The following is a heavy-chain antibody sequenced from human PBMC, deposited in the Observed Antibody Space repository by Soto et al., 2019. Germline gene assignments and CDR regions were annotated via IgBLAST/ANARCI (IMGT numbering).Heavy chain of an antibody. D-gene: IGHD3-10*01. Sequence: QVTLKESGPVLVKPTETLTLTCTVSGFSLSNARMGVSWIRQPPGQALEWLAHIFSNDEKSYSTSLKSRLTITKDTSKSQVVLTMTNMDPVDTATYYCARIRGMVRGVTSYYGMDVWGQGTTVTVSS. J-gene: IGHJ6*02. V-gene: IGHV2-26*01. CDR3: ARIRGMVRGVTSYYGMDV. CDR2: IFSNDEK. CDR1: GFSLSNARMG.